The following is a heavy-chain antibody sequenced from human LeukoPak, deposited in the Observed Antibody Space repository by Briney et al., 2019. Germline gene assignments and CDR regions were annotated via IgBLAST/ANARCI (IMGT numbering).Heavy chain of an antibody. Sequence: GGSLRLSCAASGFNVSINYMSWGRQAPGKGLEWVSVIYIGGSTYNADSVKGRFTISRDNPKTTLYLQMNSLRAEETAVYYCASALQLYVARTFDYWGQGTLVTVSS. D-gene: IGHD2-8*01. CDR3: ASALQLYVARTFDY. CDR2: IYIGGST. V-gene: IGHV3-53*01. J-gene: IGHJ4*02. CDR1: GFNVSINY.